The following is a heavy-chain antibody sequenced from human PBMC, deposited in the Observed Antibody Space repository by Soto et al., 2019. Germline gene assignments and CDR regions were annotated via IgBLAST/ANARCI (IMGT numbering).Heavy chain of an antibody. J-gene: IGHJ5*02. CDR1: GFSFSTFA. CDR2: IISTGIST. CDR3: AKGNYGDYGGFDP. V-gene: IGHV3-23*01. D-gene: IGHD4-17*01. Sequence: EVQILESGGGLIQPGGSLRLSCAASGFSFSTFAMTWVRQAPGKGLEWVSTIISTGISTYYADSVKGRFTISRANSKNTLDLQMKRLRAEDSAVYYCAKGNYGDYGGFDPWGQGTLVTVSS.